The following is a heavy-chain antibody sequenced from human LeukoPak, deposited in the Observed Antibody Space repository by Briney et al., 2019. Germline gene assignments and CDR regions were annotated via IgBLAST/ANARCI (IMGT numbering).Heavy chain of an antibody. CDR1: GGSFSGYY. V-gene: IGHV4-34*01. CDR2: INNSGST. Sequence: SETLSLTCAVYGGSFSGYYWGWIRQPPGKGLEWIGEINNSGSTNYNPSLKSRVTISVDTSKNQFSLKLSSVTAADTAVYYGARGPDPPSNWFDPWGQGTLVTVSS. D-gene: IGHD1-14*01. J-gene: IGHJ5*02. CDR3: ARGPDPPSNWFDP.